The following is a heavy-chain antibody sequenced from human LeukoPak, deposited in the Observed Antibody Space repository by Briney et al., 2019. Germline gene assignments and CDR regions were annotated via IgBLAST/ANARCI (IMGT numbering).Heavy chain of an antibody. J-gene: IGHJ6*03. CDR3: ARDRFGEDYMDV. V-gene: IGHV4-59*01. CDR1: GGSITNNY. Sequence: SETLSLTCTVSGGSITNNYWSWIRQPPGKGLEWIGYIYYTGSTNYNPSLKSRVTISVDTPKNQFSLKLSSVTAADTAVYYCARDRFGEDYMDVWGKGTTVTVSS. D-gene: IGHD3-10*01. CDR2: IYYTGST.